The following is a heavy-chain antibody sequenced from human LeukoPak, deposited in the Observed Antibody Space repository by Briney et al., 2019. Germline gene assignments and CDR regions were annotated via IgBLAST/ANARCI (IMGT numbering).Heavy chain of an antibody. D-gene: IGHD2-21*01. CDR1: GYTFTGYY. CDR2: INPNSGGT. V-gene: IGHV1-2*02. Sequence: GASVKVSCKASGYTFTGYYMHWVGQAPGQGLEWMGWINPNSGGTNYAQKFQGRVTMTRDTSISTAYMELSRLRSDDTAVYYCARGRILRFNWFDPWGQGTLVTVSS. J-gene: IGHJ5*02. CDR3: ARGRILRFNWFDP.